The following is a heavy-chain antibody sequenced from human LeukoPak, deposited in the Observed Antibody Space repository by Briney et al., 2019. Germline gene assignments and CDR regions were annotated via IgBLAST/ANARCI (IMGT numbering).Heavy chain of an antibody. CDR2: ISSSSSYI. J-gene: IGHJ4*02. D-gene: IGHD3-16*01. Sequence: RGSLRLSCAASGFTFSSYSMNWVRQAPGKGLEWVSSISSSSSYIYYADSVKGRFTISRDNAKNSLYLQMNSLRAEDTAVYYCARSPGAVDFDYWGQGTLVTVSS. V-gene: IGHV3-21*01. CDR1: GFTFSSYS. CDR3: ARSPGAVDFDY.